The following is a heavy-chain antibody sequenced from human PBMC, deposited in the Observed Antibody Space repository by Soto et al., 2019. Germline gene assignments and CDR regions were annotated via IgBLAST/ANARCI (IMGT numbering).Heavy chain of an antibody. J-gene: IGHJ6*03. CDR2: MNPNSGNT. Sequence: ASLKVSCKASGYTFTSYDINWVRQATGQGLEWMGWMNPNSGNTGYAQKFRGRVTMTRNTSISTAYMELSSLRSEDTAVYYCARVGDILTGYHYYYYMDVRGKGTTVNGSS. V-gene: IGHV1-8*01. CDR1: GYTFTSYD. CDR3: ARVGDILTGYHYYYYMDV. D-gene: IGHD3-9*01.